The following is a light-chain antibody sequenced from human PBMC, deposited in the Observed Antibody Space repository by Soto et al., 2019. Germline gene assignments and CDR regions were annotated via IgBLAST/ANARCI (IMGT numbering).Light chain of an antibody. CDR2: DAS. V-gene: IGKV3-11*01. J-gene: IGKJ5*01. CDR3: QVRTNWSIA. Sequence: EFVLSQSPATLALAPGERAPLSCRATQSVSSYLAWYQQKPGQAPRLLIYDASNRATGIPARFSGTGSGTDFTLTINNLEPEDFAVYYCQVRTNWSIAFGRGTRLEIK. CDR1: QSVSSY.